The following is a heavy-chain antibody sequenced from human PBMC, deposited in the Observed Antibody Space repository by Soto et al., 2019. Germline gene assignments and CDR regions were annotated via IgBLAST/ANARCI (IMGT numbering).Heavy chain of an antibody. V-gene: IGHV4-4*07. J-gene: IGHJ6*02. Sequence: QLHLHESGPGLVKPSETLSLTCNVSGYAIGIFYWSWIRQSAGKGLEWIGRVYSTGGVTYNPALKGRVTISLDRSNNHVSLEMNSVTAADTAVYFCARDLSGTGLDIWGRGTRVSVSS. CDR2: VYSTGGV. D-gene: IGHD1-26*01. CDR3: ARDLSGTGLDI. CDR1: GYAIGIFY.